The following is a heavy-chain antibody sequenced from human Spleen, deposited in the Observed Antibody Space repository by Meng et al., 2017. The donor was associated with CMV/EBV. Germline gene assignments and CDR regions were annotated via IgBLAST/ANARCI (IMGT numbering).Heavy chain of an antibody. Sequence: GGSLRLSCAASGFTFTNYAMSWVRQAPGKGLEWVSTISGSGGSTDHADSVKGRFTISRDTSKNTLYLQMNSLRAEDTAVYYCAKIPYSSSPFYFDYWGQGTLVTVSS. D-gene: IGHD6-13*01. CDR2: ISGSGGST. CDR3: AKIPYSSSPFYFDY. V-gene: IGHV3-23*01. J-gene: IGHJ4*02. CDR1: GFTFTNYA.